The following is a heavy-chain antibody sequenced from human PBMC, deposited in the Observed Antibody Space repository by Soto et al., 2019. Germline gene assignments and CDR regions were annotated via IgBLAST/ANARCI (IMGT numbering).Heavy chain of an antibody. CDR2: INGGNGNT. D-gene: IGHD3-22*01. CDR3: ARDHATYYYDSSGYYPTRYFYL. Sequence: ASVKVSCKASGNTVPNYAIHWVRQAPGQRLEWMGWINGGNGNTYYSQKFQGRVTITRDTSASTAYMELSSLRSEDTAVYYCARDHATYYYDSSGYYPTRYFYLWGRGTLVTVSS. CDR1: GNTVPNYA. J-gene: IGHJ2*01. V-gene: IGHV1-3*01.